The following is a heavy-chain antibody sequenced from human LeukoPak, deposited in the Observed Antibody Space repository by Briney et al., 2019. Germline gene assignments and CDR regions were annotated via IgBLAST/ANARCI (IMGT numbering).Heavy chain of an antibody. CDR2: INPNSGGT. Sequence: ASVKVSCKASGYTFTGYYMHWVRQAPGQGLEWMGWINPNSGGTNYAQKFQGRVTMTRDTSISTAYMELRRLRSDDTAVYYCASGTGEGYSYGRYYFDYWGQGTLVTVSS. CDR3: ASGTGEGYSYGRYYFDY. D-gene: IGHD5-18*01. V-gene: IGHV1-2*02. J-gene: IGHJ4*02. CDR1: GYTFTGYY.